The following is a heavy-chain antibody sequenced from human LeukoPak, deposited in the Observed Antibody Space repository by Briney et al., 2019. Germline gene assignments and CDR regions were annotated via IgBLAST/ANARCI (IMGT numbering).Heavy chain of an antibody. CDR1: GGTFSSYA. CDR2: IHPNTGGT. V-gene: IGHV1-2*02. D-gene: IGHD3-22*01. CDR3: ASEYKYDSSGANAFDI. J-gene: IGHJ3*02. Sequence: VASVKVSCKASGGTFSSYAISWVRQAPGQGLEWMGWIHPNTGGTKYAQKFQGRVTMTRDTSSSTAYMELSSLRSADTAVYYCASEYKYDSSGANAFDIWGQGTMVTVSS.